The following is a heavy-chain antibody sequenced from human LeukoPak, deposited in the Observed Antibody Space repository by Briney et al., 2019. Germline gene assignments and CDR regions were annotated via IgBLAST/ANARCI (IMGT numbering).Heavy chain of an antibody. Sequence: GGSLRLSCAASGFTFSDYYMSWIRQAPGKGLEWVSALSGSGGTTYSADSVKGRFTISRDNSKNTLYLQMNSLRAEDTAVYYCAKGHPGDAYYCYYGMDVWGQGTTVTVSS. V-gene: IGHV3-23*01. CDR3: AKGHPGDAYYCYYGMDV. CDR1: GFTFSDYY. CDR2: LSGSGGTT. D-gene: IGHD1-26*01. J-gene: IGHJ6*02.